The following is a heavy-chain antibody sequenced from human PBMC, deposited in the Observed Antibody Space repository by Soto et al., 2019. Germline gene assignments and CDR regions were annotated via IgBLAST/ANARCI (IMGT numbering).Heavy chain of an antibody. V-gene: IGHV4-30-4*01. CDR3: AREVNVVALSDAFDI. CDR1: GDSISSDNYF. Sequence: QVQLQESGPGLVKPSQTLSLICTVSGDSISSDNYFWSWIRQPPGQGLEWIGYISNRGTPYYNPALQSRVTISLDTSKNRFSLDMYSVTAADTVVYYCAREVNVVALSDAFDIWGQGTMVTVSS. CDR2: ISNRGTP. D-gene: IGHD2-8*01. J-gene: IGHJ3*02.